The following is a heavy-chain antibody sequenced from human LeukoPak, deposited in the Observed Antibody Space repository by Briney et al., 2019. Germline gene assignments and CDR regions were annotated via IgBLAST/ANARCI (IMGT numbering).Heavy chain of an antibody. J-gene: IGHJ4*02. V-gene: IGHV3-15*01. D-gene: IGHD5-18*01. CDR2: IKRKTDGGTT. Sequence: GGSLRLSCAASGFTFSNAWMSWVRQAPGKGLEWVGRIKRKTDGGTTDYAAPVNGRFTISREDSKNTLYLQMNSLKTEDTAVYYCTTGEYSYGAYYFDYWGQGTLVTVSS. CDR3: TTGEYSYGAYYFDY. CDR1: GFTFSNAW.